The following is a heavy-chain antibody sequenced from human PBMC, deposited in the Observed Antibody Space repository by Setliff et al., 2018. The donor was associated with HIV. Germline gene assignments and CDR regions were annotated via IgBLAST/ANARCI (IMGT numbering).Heavy chain of an antibody. J-gene: IGHJ5*02. D-gene: IGHD6-6*01. CDR3: ARDWSMTSRESNWFDP. V-gene: IGHV1-2*06. CDR1: GYTFTDCF. CDR2: INPKTGDT. Sequence: GASVKVSCKASGYTFTDCFMHWVRQAPGQGLEWMGRINPKTGDTRYKQKFQGRVTMTRDASINTAYMELSSLTSDDTAVYYCARDWSMTSRESNWFDPWGQGTLVTVSS.